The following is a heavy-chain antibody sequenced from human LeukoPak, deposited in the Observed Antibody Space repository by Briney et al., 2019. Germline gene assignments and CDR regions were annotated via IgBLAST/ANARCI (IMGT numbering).Heavy chain of an antibody. Sequence: ASVKVSCKASGYTFTGYYMHWVRQAPGQGPEWMGWINPNSGGTNYAQKFQGRVTMTRDTSISTAYMELSRLRSDDTAVYYCARVSPLTIFGVVIRVPADYWGQGTLVTVSS. D-gene: IGHD3-3*01. CDR2: INPNSGGT. V-gene: IGHV1-2*02. CDR1: GYTFTGYY. J-gene: IGHJ4*02. CDR3: ARVSPLTIFGVVIRVPADY.